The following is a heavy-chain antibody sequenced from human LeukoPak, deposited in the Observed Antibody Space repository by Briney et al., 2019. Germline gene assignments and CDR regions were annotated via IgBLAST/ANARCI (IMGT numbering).Heavy chain of an antibody. CDR2: IIPIFGTA. V-gene: IGHV1-69*13. Sequence: GASVKVSCKASGYTFTSYYMHWVRQAPGQGLEWMGGIIPIFGTANYAQKFQGRVTITADESTSTAYMELSSLRSEDTAVYYCAREDGMDVWGQGTTVTVSS. CDR3: AREDGMDV. CDR1: GYTFTSYY. J-gene: IGHJ6*02.